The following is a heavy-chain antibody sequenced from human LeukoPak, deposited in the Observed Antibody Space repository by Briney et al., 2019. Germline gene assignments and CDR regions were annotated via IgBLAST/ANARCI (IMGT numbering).Heavy chain of an antibody. J-gene: IGHJ4*02. Sequence: ASVKVSCKASGYTFTSYGITWVRQAPGQGLEWMGWISPYNGNTNYAQKLQGRVTMTTDTSTSTACMELRSLRSDDTAVYYCARAGVGYYAYYFDYWGQGTLVTVSS. CDR3: ARAGVGYYAYYFDY. V-gene: IGHV1-18*01. D-gene: IGHD3-10*01. CDR2: ISPYNGNT. CDR1: GYTFTSYG.